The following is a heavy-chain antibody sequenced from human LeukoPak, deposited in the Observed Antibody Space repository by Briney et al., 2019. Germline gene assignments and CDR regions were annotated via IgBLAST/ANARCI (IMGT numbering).Heavy chain of an antibody. Sequence: PGGSLRLSCAASGFTFSSYAMHWVRQAPGKGLEWVAVISYDGSNKYYADSVKGRFTISRDNSKNTLYLQMNSLRAEDTAVYYCARDLITRQGAWGDYWGQGTLVIVSS. CDR2: ISYDGSNK. D-gene: IGHD3-22*01. CDR1: GFTFSSYA. J-gene: IGHJ4*02. CDR3: ARDLITRQGAWGDY. V-gene: IGHV3-30-3*01.